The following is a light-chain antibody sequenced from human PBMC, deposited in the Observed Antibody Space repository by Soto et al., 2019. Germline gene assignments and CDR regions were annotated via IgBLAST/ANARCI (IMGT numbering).Light chain of an antibody. CDR3: GSWTTYRPYV. CDR1: SSDIGNYNA. V-gene: IGLV2-14*01. Sequence: QSVLTQPASVSGCPGQSITIPCTGTSSDIGNYNAVSWYQQHPGKAPKLIIYEVTNRPSGVSDRFSGSKSGNTASLTISGLQAEDEADYYCGSWTTYRPYVFATGTKVTVL. CDR2: EVT. J-gene: IGLJ1*01.